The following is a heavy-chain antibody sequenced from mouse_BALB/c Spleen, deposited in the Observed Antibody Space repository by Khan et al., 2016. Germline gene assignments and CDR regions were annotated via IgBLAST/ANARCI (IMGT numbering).Heavy chain of an antibody. D-gene: IGHD3-1*01. Sequence: VQWQRFDAELLKPGASVKISCKASGYTFTDHAIHWVKQKPEQGLEWFGYISPGNGDIKYNERSKGKATLTADKSSSTAYMRLTSLPPEDSAMYFCKRPRAWFAYWGQGTLVAVSA. J-gene: IGHJ3*01. CDR3: KRPRAWFAY. CDR2: ISPGNGDI. V-gene: IGHV1S53*02. CDR1: GYTFTDHA.